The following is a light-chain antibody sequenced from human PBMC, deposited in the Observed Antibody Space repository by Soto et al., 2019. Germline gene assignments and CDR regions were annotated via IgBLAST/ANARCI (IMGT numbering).Light chain of an antibody. J-gene: IGKJ1*01. CDR1: QTINNW. CDR3: QHYNSYPWT. CDR2: HAS. Sequence: DIQMTQSPSTLSASIGDRVTITCRASQTINNWLAWYQQKPGKAPNLLIYHASSLETGVPSRFSGSASGTEFTLTISSLQPDDFATYYCQHYNSYPWTFGQGTKVEIK. V-gene: IGKV1-5*01.